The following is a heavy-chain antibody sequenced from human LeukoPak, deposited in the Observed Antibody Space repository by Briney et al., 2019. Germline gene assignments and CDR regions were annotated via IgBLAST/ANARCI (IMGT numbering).Heavy chain of an antibody. V-gene: IGHV3-48*03. CDR1: GVTFSSYE. Sequence: GGSLRLSCAASGVTFSSYEMNWVRQAPGKGLEWVSYISSSGSTIYYADSVKGRFTISRDNAKNSLYLQMNSLRAEDTAVYYCARDGNCSGGSCSFDPWGQGTLVTVSS. CDR3: ARDGNCSGGSCSFDP. D-gene: IGHD2-15*01. CDR2: ISSSGSTI. J-gene: IGHJ5*02.